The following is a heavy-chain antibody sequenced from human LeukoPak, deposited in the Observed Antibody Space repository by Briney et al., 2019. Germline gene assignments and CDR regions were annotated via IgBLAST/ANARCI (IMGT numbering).Heavy chain of an antibody. CDR3: ARAKRDSSGYYSFSSYYYYMDV. CDR2: IKQDGSEK. V-gene: IGHV3-7*01. J-gene: IGHJ6*03. D-gene: IGHD3-22*01. Sequence: GGSLRLSCAASGFTFSTSWMSWVRQAPGKGLEWVANIKQDGSEKYYVDSVKGRFTISRDNAKNSLFLQMNSLRAEDTAVYYCARAKRDSSGYYSFSSYYYYMDVWGQGTLVTVSS. CDR1: GFTFSTSW.